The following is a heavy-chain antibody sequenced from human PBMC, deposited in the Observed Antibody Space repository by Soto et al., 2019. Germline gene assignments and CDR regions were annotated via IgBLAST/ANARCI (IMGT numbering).Heavy chain of an antibody. Sequence: SKPLSLTCTVSCGSISSGDYYWSWIRQPPGKGLEWIGYIYYSGSTYYNPSLKSRVTISVDTSKNQFSLKLSSVTAADTAVYYWATLTASYGYRVTSYWGQRTPVTVSS. D-gene: IGHD5-18*01. V-gene: IGHV4-30-4*01. CDR2: IYYSGST. CDR1: CGSISSGDYY. CDR3: ATLTASYGYRVTSY. J-gene: IGHJ1*01.